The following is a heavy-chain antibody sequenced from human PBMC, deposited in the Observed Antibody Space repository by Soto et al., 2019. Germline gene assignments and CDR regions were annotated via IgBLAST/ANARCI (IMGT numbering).Heavy chain of an antibody. CDR1: GFTFSSYA. CDR2: ISGSGGST. D-gene: IGHD3-10*01. Sequence: GGSLRLSCAASGFTFSSYAMSWVRQAPGKGLEWVSAISGSGGSTYYADSVKGRFTISRDNSKNTLYLQMNSLRAEDTAVYYCAKAPLHLYYGSGSYCPFDYWGQGTLVTVSS. V-gene: IGHV3-23*01. CDR3: AKAPLHLYYGSGSYCPFDY. J-gene: IGHJ4*02.